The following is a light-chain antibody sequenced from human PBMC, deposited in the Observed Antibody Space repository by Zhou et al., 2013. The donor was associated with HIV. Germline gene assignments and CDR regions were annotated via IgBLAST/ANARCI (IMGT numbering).Light chain of an antibody. Sequence: DIQMTQSTSTLSASVGDRVTITCRASQSVSDLLAWYQQKPGKAPDLLIYDASSLESGVPPRFSGSGSGTDYTLTISTLQPDDFATYYCQQYNSYPRTFGPGTKVDIK. CDR2: DAS. J-gene: IGKJ3*01. CDR3: QQYNSYPRT. V-gene: IGKV1-5*01. CDR1: QSVSDL.